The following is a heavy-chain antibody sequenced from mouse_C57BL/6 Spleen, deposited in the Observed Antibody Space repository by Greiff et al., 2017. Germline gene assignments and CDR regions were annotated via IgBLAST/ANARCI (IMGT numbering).Heavy chain of an antibody. Sequence: QVQLKESGPELVKPGASVKISCKASGYAFSSSWMNWVKQRPGKGLEWIGRIYPGDGDTNYNGKFKGKATLTADKSSSTAYMQLSSLTSEDSAVYFCARDYGSSYDYFDYWGQGTTLTVSS. CDR2: IYPGDGDT. D-gene: IGHD1-1*01. J-gene: IGHJ2*01. V-gene: IGHV1-82*01. CDR1: GYAFSSSW. CDR3: ARDYGSSYDYFDY.